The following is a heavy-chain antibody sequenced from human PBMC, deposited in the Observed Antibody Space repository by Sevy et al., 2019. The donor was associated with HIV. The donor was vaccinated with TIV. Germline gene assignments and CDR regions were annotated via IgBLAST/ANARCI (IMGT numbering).Heavy chain of an antibody. CDR3: ARWTPRYCSGGSCYSEPRRYYFDY. CDR1: GGSFSGYY. CDR2: INHSGST. J-gene: IGHJ4*02. V-gene: IGHV4-34*01. D-gene: IGHD2-15*01. Sequence: SETLSLTCAVYGGSFSGYYWSWIRQPPGKGLEWIGEINHSGSTNYNPSLKSRVTISVDTSKNQFSLKLSSVTAADTAGYYCARWTPRYCSGGSCYSEPRRYYFDYWGQGTLVTVSS.